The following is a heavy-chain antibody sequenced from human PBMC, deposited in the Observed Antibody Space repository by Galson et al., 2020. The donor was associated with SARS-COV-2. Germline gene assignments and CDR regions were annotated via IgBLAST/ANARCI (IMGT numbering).Heavy chain of an antibody. J-gene: IGHJ4*02. CDR1: GGSFSGYY. CDR2: INHSGST. D-gene: IGHD3-16*02. Sequence: SQASETLSLTCAVYGGSFSGYYWSWIRQPPGKGLEWIGEINHSGSTNYNPSLKSRVTISADTSKNQFSLKLRSVTAADTAVYYCAVDEASYDYVWGSYRWNYFDYWGQGTLVTVSS. CDR3: AVDEASYDYVWGSYRWNYFDY. V-gene: IGHV4-34*01.